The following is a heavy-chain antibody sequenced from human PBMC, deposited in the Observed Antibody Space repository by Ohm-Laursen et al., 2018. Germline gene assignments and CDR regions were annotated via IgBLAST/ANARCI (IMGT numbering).Heavy chain of an antibody. Sequence: GTLSLTCTVSGGSISSDYWSWIRQPPGKGLEWIAYIHYSGSTSFNPSLKSRVTISVDTSKSQFSLKMSSVTAADTAVYYCARGLARGRAAWPDKWGQGILVTVSS. J-gene: IGHJ4*02. D-gene: IGHD3-16*01. CDR3: ARGLARGRAAWPDK. CDR1: GGSISSDY. V-gene: IGHV4-59*01. CDR2: IHYSGST.